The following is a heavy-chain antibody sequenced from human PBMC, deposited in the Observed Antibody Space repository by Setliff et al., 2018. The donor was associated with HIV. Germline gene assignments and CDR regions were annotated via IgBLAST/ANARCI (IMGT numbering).Heavy chain of an antibody. V-gene: IGHV2-70*04. J-gene: IGHJ4*02. CDR2: IDWEDDK. Sequence: PTLVNPTQTLTLTCTFSGFSLSTSGVGVTWVRQPPGKALEWLARIDWEDDKFYSTSLKTRLTISKDTSKNQVVLTMTNMGPLDTATYFCARTYGSASKLDYWGPGTLVTVSS. D-gene: IGHD3-10*01. CDR1: GFSLSTSGVG. CDR3: ARTYGSASKLDY.